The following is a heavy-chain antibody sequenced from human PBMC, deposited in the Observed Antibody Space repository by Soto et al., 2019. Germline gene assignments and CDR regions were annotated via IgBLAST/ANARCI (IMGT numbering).Heavy chain of an antibody. V-gene: IGHV1-18*04. CDR2: ISAYNGNT. CDR1: GYTLTCSG. CDR3: VRDPEDDILTGYWVGYMDV. Sequence: RASASDSFKASGYTLTCSGIRSARRAPGQGLEWMGWISAYNGNTNYAQKLRGRVTMTTDIFRSTALLELRSLRSDDTAVYYCVRDPEDDILTGYWVGYMDVWGKGTTVTVSS. D-gene: IGHD3-9*01. J-gene: IGHJ6*03.